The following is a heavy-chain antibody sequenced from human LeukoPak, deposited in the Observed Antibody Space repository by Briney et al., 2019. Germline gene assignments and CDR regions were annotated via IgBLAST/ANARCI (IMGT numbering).Heavy chain of an antibody. Sequence: ASVKVSCKASGYTFTSYGISWVRQAPGQGLEWMGWISAYNGNTNYAQKLQGRVTMTTDTSTSTAYMELRSLRSDDTAVYYCARGVTLHRDYYYMDVWGKGTTVTVSS. CDR2: ISAYNGNT. D-gene: IGHD4-11*01. CDR1: GYTFTSYG. J-gene: IGHJ6*03. V-gene: IGHV1-18*01. CDR3: ARGVTLHRDYYYMDV.